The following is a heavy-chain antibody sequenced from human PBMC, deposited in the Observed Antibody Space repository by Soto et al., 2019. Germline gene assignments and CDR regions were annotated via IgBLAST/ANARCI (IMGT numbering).Heavy chain of an antibody. Sequence: EVQLVESGGGLVQPGRSLRLSCAASGFTFDDYAMHWVRRVPGKGLEWVSSISWNSNIIGYADSVKGLFTISRDNAKNSLYLQMNSLRHEDTALYYCAKGGPDGFCSGGRCYFDYWGEGTLVTVSS. CDR2: ISWNSNII. CDR1: GFTFDDYA. CDR3: AKGGPDGFCSGGRCYFDY. D-gene: IGHD2-15*01. V-gene: IGHV3-9*01. J-gene: IGHJ4*02.